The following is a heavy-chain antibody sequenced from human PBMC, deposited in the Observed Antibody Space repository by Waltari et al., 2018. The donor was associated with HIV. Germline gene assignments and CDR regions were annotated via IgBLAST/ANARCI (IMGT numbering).Heavy chain of an antibody. CDR2: MNPNSGNT. J-gene: IGHJ4*02. CDR1: GYTFANYD. D-gene: IGHD6-19*01. CDR3: TRGLGYSSFPFDH. V-gene: IGHV1-8*02. Sequence: QIQVVQSGAELKKAGASVKVSCKTSGYTFANYDIHWVRQAAGQVLEWMGWMNPNSGNTGYTQKFQGRVSMTRNTSTTTAYMELSSLTSDDTALYYCTRGLGYSSFPFDHWGQGTQVTVSS.